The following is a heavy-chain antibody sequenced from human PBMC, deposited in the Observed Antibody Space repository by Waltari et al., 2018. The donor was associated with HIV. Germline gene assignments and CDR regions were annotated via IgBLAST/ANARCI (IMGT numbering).Heavy chain of an antibody. D-gene: IGHD3-22*01. V-gene: IGHV3-73*01. CDR2: IRSKANSYAT. Sequence: VRQASGKGLEWVGRIRSKANSYATAYAASVKGRFTISRDDSKNTAYLQMNSLKTEDTAVYYCTSLYYYDSSGYDYWGQGTLVTVSS. J-gene: IGHJ4*02. CDR3: TSLYYYDSSGYDY.